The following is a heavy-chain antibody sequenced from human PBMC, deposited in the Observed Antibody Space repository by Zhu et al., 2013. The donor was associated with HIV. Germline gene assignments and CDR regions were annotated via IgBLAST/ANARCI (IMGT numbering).Heavy chain of an antibody. D-gene: IGHD6-19*01. CDR1: GYTFTGYY. Sequence: QVQLVQSRAEVKKPGASVKVSCKASGYTFTGYYMHWVRQAPGQGLEWMGWINPKSGGTNYAQNFQGRVTMTRDTSISTAHMELSKLRSDDTAVYYCARDVDSGRGVFDYWGQGSLVTVSS. V-gene: IGHV1-2*02. CDR2: INPKSGGT. J-gene: IGHJ4*02. CDR3: ARDVDSGRGVFDY.